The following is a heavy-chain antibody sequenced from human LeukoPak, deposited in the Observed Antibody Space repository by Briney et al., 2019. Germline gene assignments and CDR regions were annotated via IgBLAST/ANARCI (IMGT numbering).Heavy chain of an antibody. D-gene: IGHD5-24*01. CDR2: ISSSSSTI. V-gene: IGHV3-48*02. J-gene: IGHJ4*02. CDR3: ARDAHNDYNYAWDFDY. CDR1: GFTFSSYD. Sequence: PGGSLRLSCAASGFTFSSYDMNWVRQSPGKGLEWVSYISSSSSTIYYADSVKGRFTISRDNAKNSLYLQLNSLRDEDTAVYYCARDAHNDYNYAWDFDYWGQGTLVTVSS.